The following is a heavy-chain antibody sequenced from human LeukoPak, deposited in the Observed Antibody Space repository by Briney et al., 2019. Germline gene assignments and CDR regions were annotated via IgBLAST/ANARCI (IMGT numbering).Heavy chain of an antibody. CDR1: GGTFSSYA. V-gene: IGHV1-69*13. CDR2: IIPIFGTA. J-gene: IGHJ4*02. Sequence: ASVKVSCKASGGTFSSYAISWVRQAPGQGLEWMGGIIPIFGTANYAQKFQGRVTITADESTSTAYMELSSLRSEDTAAYYCARKGIVGARETDYWGQGTLVTVSS. CDR3: ARKGIVGARETDY. D-gene: IGHD1-26*01.